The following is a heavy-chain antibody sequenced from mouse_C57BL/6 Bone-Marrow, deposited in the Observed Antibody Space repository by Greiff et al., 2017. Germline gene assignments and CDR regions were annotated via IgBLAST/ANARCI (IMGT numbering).Heavy chain of an antibody. Sequence: EVQVVESGGGLVKPGGSLKLSCAASGFTFSDYGMHWVRQAPEKGLEWVAYISSGSSTIYYADTVKGRFTISRDNAKNTLFLQMTSLRSEDTAMYYCARNYYGTHWYFDVWGTGTTVTVSS. CDR2: ISSGSSTI. V-gene: IGHV5-17*01. CDR3: ARNYYGTHWYFDV. J-gene: IGHJ1*03. CDR1: GFTFSDYG. D-gene: IGHD1-1*01.